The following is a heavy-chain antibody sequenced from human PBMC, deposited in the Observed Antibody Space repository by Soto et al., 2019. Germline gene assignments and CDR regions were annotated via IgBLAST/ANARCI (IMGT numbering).Heavy chain of an antibody. CDR2: ISNDGSNK. D-gene: IGHD1-26*01. CDR1: GFSFSTYG. J-gene: IGHJ4*02. V-gene: IGHV3-30*18. CDR3: VKGFGNYWAFDY. Sequence: QVHLVESGGGVVQPGRSLRLSCAASGFSFSTYGMHWVRQAPGKGLEWVAFISNDGSNKYYADSVKGRFTISRDNSKNTLYLQMNSLGAEETAVYYCVKGFGNYWAFDYWGQGTLVTVSS.